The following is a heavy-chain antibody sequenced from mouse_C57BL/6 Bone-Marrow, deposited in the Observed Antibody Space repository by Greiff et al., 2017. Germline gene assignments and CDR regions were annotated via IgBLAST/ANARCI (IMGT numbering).Heavy chain of an antibody. Sequence: VQLQQSGPGLVQPSQSLSITCTVSGFSLTSYGVHWVRPSPGKGLEWLGVIWSGGSTDYNAAFISRLSISKDNSKSQVFFKMKSLQADDTAIYYCARSWDSYYFDYWGQGTTLTVSS. CDR2: IWSGGST. J-gene: IGHJ2*01. D-gene: IGHD4-1*01. CDR3: ARSWDSYYFDY. CDR1: GFSLTSYG. V-gene: IGHV2-2*01.